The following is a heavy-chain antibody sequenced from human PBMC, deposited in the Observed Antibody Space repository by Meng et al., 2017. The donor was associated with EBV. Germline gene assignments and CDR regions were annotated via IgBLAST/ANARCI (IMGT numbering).Heavy chain of an antibody. CDR1: GYTFTGYY. CDR3: AKGADLAAAGTFWFDP. CDR2: INPNSGGT. V-gene: IGHV1-2*06. Sequence: VQLGQVGAEVKKPGASVKVSCKASGYTFTGYYMHWVRQAPGQGLEWMGRINPNSGGTNYAQKFQGRVTMTRDTSISTAYMELSRLRSDDTAVYYCAKGADLAAAGTFWFDPWGQGTLVTVSS. D-gene: IGHD6-13*01. J-gene: IGHJ5*02.